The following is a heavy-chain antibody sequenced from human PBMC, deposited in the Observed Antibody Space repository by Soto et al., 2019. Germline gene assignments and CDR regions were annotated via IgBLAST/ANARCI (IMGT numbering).Heavy chain of an antibody. D-gene: IGHD3-3*01. CDR1: GYSFTSYW. V-gene: IGHV5-51*01. CDR3: ARHDLDYYYYYYMDV. Sequence: PGESLKISCKGSGYSFTSYWIGWVRQMPGKGLEWMGIIYPGDSDTRYSPSFQGQVTISADKSISTAYLQWSSLKASDTAMYYCARHDLDYYYYYYMDVWGKGTTVTVSS. J-gene: IGHJ6*03. CDR2: IYPGDSDT.